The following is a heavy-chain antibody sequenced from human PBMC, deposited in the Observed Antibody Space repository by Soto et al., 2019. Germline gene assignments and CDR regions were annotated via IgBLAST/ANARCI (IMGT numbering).Heavy chain of an antibody. Sequence: SGPTLVNPTQTLTLTCTFSGFSLSTSGVGVGWIRQPPGKALEWLALIYWDDDKRYSPSLKSRLTITRDTSKNQVVLTMTNMDPVDTAKFSCALRSARGTRRSQQREYWGQGTLVTVSS. CDR3: ALRSARGTRRSQQREY. CDR2: IYWDDDK. D-gene: IGHD6-13*01. CDR1: GFSLSTSGVG. J-gene: IGHJ4*02. V-gene: IGHV2-5*02.